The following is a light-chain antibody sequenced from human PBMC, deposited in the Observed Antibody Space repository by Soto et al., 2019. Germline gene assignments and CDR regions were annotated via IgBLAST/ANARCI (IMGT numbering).Light chain of an antibody. J-gene: IGKJ2*01. CDR3: MQALQTPYT. V-gene: IGKV2-28*01. CDR1: QSLVHRNGNDF. Sequence: DIVMTQSPLSLSVTPGEPASISCRSSQSLVHRNGNDFFDWYLRKPGQSPQLLIYWGSIRASGVPDRFSGSGSGTDFTLRITRVEAEDVGVYYCMQALQTPYTFGQGTRLEIK. CDR2: WGS.